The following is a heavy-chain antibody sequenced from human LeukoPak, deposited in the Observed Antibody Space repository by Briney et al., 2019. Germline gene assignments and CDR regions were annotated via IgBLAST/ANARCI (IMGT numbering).Heavy chain of an antibody. D-gene: IGHD3-10*01. CDR2: IYPGDSDT. Sequence: RGESLKISCKGSGYSFTSYWIGWVRQMPGKGLEWMGIIYPGDSDTRYSPSFQGQVTISADKSISTAYLQWSSLKASDTAMYYCARHELYYYGSGSYYPDDYYYYYMDVWGKGTTVTVSS. J-gene: IGHJ6*03. V-gene: IGHV5-51*01. CDR1: GYSFTSYW. CDR3: ARHELYYYGSGSYYPDDYYYYYMDV.